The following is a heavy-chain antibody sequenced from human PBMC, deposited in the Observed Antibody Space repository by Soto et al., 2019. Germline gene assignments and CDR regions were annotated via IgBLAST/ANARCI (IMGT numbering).Heavy chain of an antibody. V-gene: IGHV3-21*01. Sequence: LRLSCAASRFTFSSYAMNWVRQTQEKGLEWVSSISSTSSYTHYSDSVKGRFTISRDNANNSLSLQMNSLRAEDTATYYCARDLALAGNYWGQGALVTVSS. D-gene: IGHD6-19*01. J-gene: IGHJ4*02. CDR2: ISSTSSYT. CDR3: ARDLALAGNY. CDR1: RFTFSSYA.